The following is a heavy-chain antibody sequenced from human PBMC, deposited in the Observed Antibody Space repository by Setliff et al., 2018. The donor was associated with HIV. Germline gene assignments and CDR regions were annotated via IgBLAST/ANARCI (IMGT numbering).Heavy chain of an antibody. V-gene: IGHV4-61*10. J-gene: IGHJ5*02. D-gene: IGHD6-6*01. CDR2: INHSGST. CDR3: ARGASIEEYNWFDP. Sequence: SETLSLTCTVSGGSISSGSYYWSWIWQPAGKGLEWIGEINHSGSTKYNPSLRGRVSISVDTSKNQISLKMRFVTAADTAVYYCARGASIEEYNWFDPWGQGTLVTVSS. CDR1: GGSISSGSYY.